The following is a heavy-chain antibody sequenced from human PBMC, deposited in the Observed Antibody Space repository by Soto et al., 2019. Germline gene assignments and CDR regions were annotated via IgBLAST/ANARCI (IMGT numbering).Heavy chain of an antibody. V-gene: IGHV4-31*03. CDR3: ARVRDSRGLHYSSSAIHV. J-gene: IGHJ6*02. Sequence: SETLSLTCTVSGGSISSGGYYWSWIRQHPGKGLEWIGYIYYSGSTNYNPSLKSRVTISVDTSKNQFSLKLSSVTAADTAVYYCARVRDSRGLHYSSSAIHVRGQATTLTLSS. CDR1: GGSISSGGYY. D-gene: IGHD6-19*01. CDR2: IYYSGST.